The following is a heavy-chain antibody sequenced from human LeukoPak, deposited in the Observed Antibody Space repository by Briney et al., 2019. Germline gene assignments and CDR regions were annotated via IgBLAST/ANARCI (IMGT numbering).Heavy chain of an antibody. CDR2: IYPGDSDT. Sequence: ASVKVSCKASGYTFTSYWIGWVRQMPGKGLEWMGIIYPGDSDTRYSPSFQGQVTISADKSISTAYLQWSSLKASDTAMYYCARSYYDFWSGYSPFCYWGQGTLVTVSS. CDR3: ARSYYDFWSGYSPFCY. CDR1: GYTFTSYW. J-gene: IGHJ4*02. V-gene: IGHV5-51*01. D-gene: IGHD3-3*01.